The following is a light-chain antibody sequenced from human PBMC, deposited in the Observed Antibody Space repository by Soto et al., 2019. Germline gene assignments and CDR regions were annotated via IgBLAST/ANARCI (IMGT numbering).Light chain of an antibody. J-gene: IGLJ1*01. V-gene: IGLV1-40*01. Sequence: QPVLTQPPSVSGAPGQRVTISCTGSSSNIGAGYDVHWYQQLPGTAPKLLIYGNSNRPSGVPDRFSGSKSGTSASLALTGLQAEDEADYYCQSYDSSLSGYVFGTGTQLTVL. CDR1: SSNIGAGYD. CDR2: GNS. CDR3: QSYDSSLSGYV.